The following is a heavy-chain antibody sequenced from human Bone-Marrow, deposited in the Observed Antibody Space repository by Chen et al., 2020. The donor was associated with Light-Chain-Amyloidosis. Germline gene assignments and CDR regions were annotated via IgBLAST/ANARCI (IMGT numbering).Heavy chain of an antibody. V-gene: IGHV1-2*02. Sequence: QVQLVQSGAEVKKPGASVKVSCKASGYTFTGYYLHWVRQAPGQGLEWMGWINPNSGGTNYAQKFQGRVTMTRDTSISTAYIELGRLRSDDTAVYYCARVPHYYDISGYYPNWGQGTLVTVSS. CDR3: ARVPHYYDISGYYPN. CDR2: INPNSGGT. CDR1: GYTFTGYY. J-gene: IGHJ4*02. D-gene: IGHD3-22*01.